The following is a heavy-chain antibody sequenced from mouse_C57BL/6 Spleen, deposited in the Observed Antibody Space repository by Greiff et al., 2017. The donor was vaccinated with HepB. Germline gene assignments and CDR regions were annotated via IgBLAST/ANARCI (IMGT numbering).Heavy chain of an antibody. J-gene: IGHJ1*03. D-gene: IGHD1-3*01. CDR1: GYTFTDYY. CDR2: INPNNGGT. V-gene: IGHV1-26*01. CDR3: ARGSKGWYFDV. Sequence: EVQLQQSGPELVKPGASVKISCKASGYTFTDYYMNWVKQSHGKSLEWIGDINPNNGGTSYNQKLKGKATLTVDKSSSTAYMERRSLTSEDSAVYYCARGSKGWYFDVWGTGTTVTVSS.